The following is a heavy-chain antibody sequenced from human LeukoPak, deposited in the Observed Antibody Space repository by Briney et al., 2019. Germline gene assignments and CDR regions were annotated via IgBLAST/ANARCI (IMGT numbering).Heavy chain of an antibody. CDR2: ISGSASGGT. V-gene: IGHV3-23*01. D-gene: IGHD1-1*01. CDR1: GFPFSTND. J-gene: IGHJ4*02. CDR3: AKVKTHWYFDN. Sequence: GGSLRLSCAASGFPFSTNDMSWVRQAPGKGLEWVSAISGSASGGTTYEDSVKGRFTISRDNSKGTLYLQMKSLRAEDTAVYYCAKVKTHWYFDNWGRGTLVTVSS.